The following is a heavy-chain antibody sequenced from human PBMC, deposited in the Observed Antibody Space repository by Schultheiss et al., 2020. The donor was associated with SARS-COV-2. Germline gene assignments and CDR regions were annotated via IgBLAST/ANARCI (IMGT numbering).Heavy chain of an antibody. CDR1: GGSISNYY. J-gene: IGHJ4*02. Sequence: SETLSLTCTVSGGSISNYYWSWIRQPPGKGLEWIGYIYYSGSTNYNPSLKSRVTISVDTSKNQFSLKLSSVTAADTAVYYCAVGPARSSSLIDYWGQGTLVTVSS. V-gene: IGHV4-59*01. D-gene: IGHD6-6*01. CDR3: AVGPARSSSLIDY. CDR2: IYYSGST.